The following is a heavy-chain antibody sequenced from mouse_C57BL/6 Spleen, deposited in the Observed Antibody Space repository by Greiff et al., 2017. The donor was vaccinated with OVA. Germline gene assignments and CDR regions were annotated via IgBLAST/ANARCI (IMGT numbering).Heavy chain of an antibody. V-gene: IGHV1-15*01. CDR3: NYYYGSSYDAMDY. J-gene: IGHJ4*01. D-gene: IGHD1-1*01. CDR2: IDPETGGT. Sequence: VQLQESGAELVRPGASVTLSCKASGYTFTDYEMHWVKQTPVHGLEWIGAIDPETGGTAYNQKFKGKAILTADKSSSTAYMELRSLTSEDSAVYYCNYYYGSSYDAMDYWGQGTSVTVSS. CDR1: GYTFTDYE.